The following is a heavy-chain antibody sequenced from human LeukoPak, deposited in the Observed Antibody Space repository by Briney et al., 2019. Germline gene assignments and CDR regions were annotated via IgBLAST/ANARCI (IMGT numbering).Heavy chain of an antibody. V-gene: IGHV3-48*02. CDR2: ISSSGGTI. CDR3: AKDRYSSSYYVFDY. Sequence: GGSLRLSCAASGFTFNTYSMSWVRQAPGKGLEWVSYISSSGGTIYYADSVRGRFTISRDNGRNSLYLQMNSLRDEGTAVYYCAKDRYSSSYYVFDYWGQGTLVTVSS. CDR1: GFTFNTYS. J-gene: IGHJ4*02. D-gene: IGHD6-13*01.